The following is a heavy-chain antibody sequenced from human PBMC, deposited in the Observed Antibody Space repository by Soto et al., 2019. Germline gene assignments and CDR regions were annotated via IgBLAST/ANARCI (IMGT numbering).Heavy chain of an antibody. D-gene: IGHD3-16*01. V-gene: IGHV3-33*01. CDR1: GFTFSSYG. CDR2: IWYDGSNK. CDR3: ASTLYIWGSPYYFDY. J-gene: IGHJ4*02. Sequence: GGSLRLSCAASGFTFSSYGMHWVRQAPGKGLEWVAVIWYDGSNKYYADSVRGRFTISRDNSKNTLYLQMNSLRAEDTAVYYCASTLYIWGSPYYFDYWGQGTLVTVSS.